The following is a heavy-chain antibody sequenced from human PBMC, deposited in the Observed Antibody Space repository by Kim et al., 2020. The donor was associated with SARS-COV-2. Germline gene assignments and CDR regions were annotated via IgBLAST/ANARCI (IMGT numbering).Heavy chain of an antibody. CDR3: ARDRWFDP. Sequence: SESTSYDPSLKSRGTISVDTSKNQFSLRLSSVTAADTALYYCARDRWFDPWGQGTLVTVSS. CDR2: SEST. V-gene: IGHV4-59*01. J-gene: IGHJ5*02.